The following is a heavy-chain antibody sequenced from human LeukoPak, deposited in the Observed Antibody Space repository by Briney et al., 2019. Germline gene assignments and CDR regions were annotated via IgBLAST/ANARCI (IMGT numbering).Heavy chain of an antibody. J-gene: IGHJ4*02. D-gene: IGHD6-19*01. Sequence: PGGSLRLSCAASGFTFSSYGMSWVRQAPGKGLEWVSAISGSGGSTYYADSVKGRFTISRDNSKNTLYLQMNSLRAEDTAVYYCARERFAYSSGWLDYWGQGTLVTVSS. V-gene: IGHV3-23*01. CDR1: GFTFSSYG. CDR2: ISGSGGST. CDR3: ARERFAYSSGWLDY.